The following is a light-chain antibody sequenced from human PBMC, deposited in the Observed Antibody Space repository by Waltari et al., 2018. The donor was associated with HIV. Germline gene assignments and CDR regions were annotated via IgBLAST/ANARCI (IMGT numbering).Light chain of an antibody. V-gene: IGLV2-14*03. J-gene: IGLJ2*01. Sequence: QSALTQPASVSGSPGQSITISCTGTNSDIGTYNYVSLYQQQSGKAPRLLISEVNNRPSGVSNRFSGSKAGNTASLSISGLQAEDEGKYYCSSYTATKILVFGGGTDVTVL. CDR3: SSYTATKILV. CDR1: NSDIGTYNY. CDR2: EVN.